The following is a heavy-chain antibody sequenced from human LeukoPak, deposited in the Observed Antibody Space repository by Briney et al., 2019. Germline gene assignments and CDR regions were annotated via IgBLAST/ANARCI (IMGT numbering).Heavy chain of an antibody. CDR1: GYTFTSYD. CDR3: ARAGSVTTWQDYYYYMDV. Sequence: ASVKVSCKASGYTFTSYDINWVRQATGQGLEWMGWMNPNSGNTGYAQKFQGRVTITRNTSISTAYMELSSLRSEDTAVYYCARAGSVTTWQDYYYYMDVWGKGTTVTVSS. D-gene: IGHD4-11*01. V-gene: IGHV1-8*03. CDR2: MNPNSGNT. J-gene: IGHJ6*03.